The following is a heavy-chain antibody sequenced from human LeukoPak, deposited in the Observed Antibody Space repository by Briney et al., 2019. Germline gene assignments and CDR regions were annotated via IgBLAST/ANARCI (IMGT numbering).Heavy chain of an antibody. V-gene: IGHV3-7*01. CDR1: GFTFSSYW. Sequence: SGGSLRLSCAASGFTFSSYWMSWVRQAPGKGLEWVASIKQDGSEGYYVDSVKGRFAISRDNTKNSLHLQMNSLRAEDTAVYYCARVGILWGDYWGQGTLVTVSS. CDR3: ARVGILWGDY. J-gene: IGHJ4*02. D-gene: IGHD2-15*01. CDR2: IKQDGSEG.